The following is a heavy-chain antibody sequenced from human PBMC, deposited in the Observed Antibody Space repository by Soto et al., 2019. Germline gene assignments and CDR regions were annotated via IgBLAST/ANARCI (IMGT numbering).Heavy chain of an antibody. CDR3: AKEKISTSCCNWFDP. J-gene: IGHJ5*02. D-gene: IGHD2-2*01. CDR2: ISGSGGST. V-gene: IGHV3-23*01. Sequence: ETLSLTCAVSGDSIISDKWWSWVRQAPGKGLEWVSAISGSGGSTYYADSVKGRFTISRDNSKNTLYLQMNSLRAEDTAVYYCAKEKISTSCCNWFDPWGQGTLVTVSS. CDR1: GDSIISDK.